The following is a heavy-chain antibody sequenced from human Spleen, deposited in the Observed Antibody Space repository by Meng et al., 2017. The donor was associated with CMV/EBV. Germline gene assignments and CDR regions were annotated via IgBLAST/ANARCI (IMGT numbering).Heavy chain of an antibody. V-gene: IGHV1-18*04. CDR2: ISPSIGST. CDR1: RYTFTSHG. CDR3: ARGTGIFDY. D-gene: IGHD7-27*01. Sequence: VSCRASRYTFTSHGSTWVRQAPGQGLEWMGWISPSIGSTNYAQKLEGRVTMTTDRSTTTAYLELRSLRYDDTAVYFCARGTGIFDYWGQGTLVTVSS. J-gene: IGHJ4*02.